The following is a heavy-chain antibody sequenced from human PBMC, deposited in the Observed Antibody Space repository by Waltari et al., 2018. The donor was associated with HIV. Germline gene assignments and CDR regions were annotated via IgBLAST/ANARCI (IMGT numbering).Heavy chain of an antibody. J-gene: IGHJ4*02. Sequence: QVHLQESGPGLVKPSETLSLTCTVSGGSISRFYWSWLRQSPGEGLEWIGYTYESGSTSYNPYLKSRATISVDTSKNQFSLRLHSVTAADTAVYFCARTSYYYDDSGYYRLYYFDYWGQGTLVTVSS. V-gene: IGHV4-59*01. CDR3: ARTSYYYDDSGYYRLYYFDY. CDR2: TYESGST. D-gene: IGHD3-22*01. CDR1: GGSISRFY.